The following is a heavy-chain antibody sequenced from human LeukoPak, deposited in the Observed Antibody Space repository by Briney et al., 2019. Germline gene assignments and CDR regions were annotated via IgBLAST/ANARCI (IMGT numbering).Heavy chain of an antibody. V-gene: IGHV1-69*01. CDR2: IVPIFGTA. CDR1: GGTFSSYA. CDR3: ARTYYYDSSGYYDDFDY. Sequence: SVKVSCKASGGTFSSYAISWVRQAPGQGLEWMGGIVPIFGTANYAQKFQGRVTITADESTSTAYMELSSLRSEDTAVYYCARTYYYDSSGYYDDFDYWAREPWSPSPQ. D-gene: IGHD3-22*01. J-gene: IGHJ4*02.